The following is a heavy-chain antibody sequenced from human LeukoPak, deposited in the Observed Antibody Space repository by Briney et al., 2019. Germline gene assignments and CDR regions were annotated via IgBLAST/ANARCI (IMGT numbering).Heavy chain of an antibody. J-gene: IGHJ4*02. V-gene: IGHV3-23*01. D-gene: IGHD3-22*01. CDR1: GFTFSSYG. Sequence: GGSLRLSCAASGFTFSSYGMSWVRQAPGKGLEWVSAISGCGGSTYYADSVKGRFTISRDNSKNTLYLQMNSLRAEDTAVYYCAKPPYYYDSSGYGTYYFDYWGQGTLVTVSS. CDR2: ISGCGGST. CDR3: AKPPYYYDSSGYGTYYFDY.